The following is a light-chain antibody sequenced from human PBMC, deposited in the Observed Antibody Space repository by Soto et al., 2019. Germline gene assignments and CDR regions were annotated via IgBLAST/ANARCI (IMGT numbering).Light chain of an antibody. CDR3: QQRSNWPPIT. Sequence: EIVLIQSPATVSLSPGERATLSCRASQSVSSYLAWYQQKPGQAPRLLIYDASNRATGIPARFSGSGSGTDFTLTISSLEPEDFAVYCCQQRSNWPPITFGQGTRLEIK. CDR1: QSVSSY. CDR2: DAS. V-gene: IGKV3-11*01. J-gene: IGKJ5*01.